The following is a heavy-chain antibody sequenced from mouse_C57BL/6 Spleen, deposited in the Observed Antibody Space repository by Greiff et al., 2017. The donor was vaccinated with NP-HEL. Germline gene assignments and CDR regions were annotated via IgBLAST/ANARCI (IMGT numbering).Heavy chain of an antibody. CDR1: GYTFTSYW. V-gene: IGHV1-50*01. CDR3: ARARFYDNPYYYAMDY. D-gene: IGHD2-3*01. CDR2: IDPSDSYT. J-gene: IGHJ4*01. Sequence: VQLQQPGAELVKPGASVKLSCKASGYTFTSYWMQWVKQRPGQGLEWIGEIDPSDSYTNYNQKFKGKATLTVDTSSSTAYMQLSSLTSEDSAVYDCARARFYDNPYYYAMDYWGQGTSVTVSS.